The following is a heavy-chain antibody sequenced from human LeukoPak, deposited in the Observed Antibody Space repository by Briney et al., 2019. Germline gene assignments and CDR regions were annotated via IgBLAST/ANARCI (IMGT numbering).Heavy chain of an antibody. Sequence: PGRSLRLSCAASGFTFSRYSMNWVRAAPGKGPQWVSYISSSSSAIYYADSVRGRFTISRDNAKNSLYLQMNSLRDEDTAVYYCARDGEMATNPYYFDYWGQGTLVTVSS. CDR3: ARDGEMATNPYYFDY. V-gene: IGHV3-48*02. CDR1: GFTFSRYS. CDR2: ISSSSSAI. J-gene: IGHJ4*02. D-gene: IGHD5-24*01.